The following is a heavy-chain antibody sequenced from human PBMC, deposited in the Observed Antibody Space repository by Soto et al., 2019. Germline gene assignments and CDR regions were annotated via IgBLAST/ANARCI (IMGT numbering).Heavy chain of an antibody. CDR1: GFSLSTSGVG. D-gene: IGHD2-21*02. Sequence: SGPTLVNPPQTLTRTFTFSGFSLSTSGVGVGWIRQPPGKALEWLALIYWDDDKRYSPSLKSRLTSTKDTYKNQVGRTMTNMYIVETSTNYCSHRTHIVVLTAKAPFDYCGQGTLVTVSS. CDR2: IYWDDDK. V-gene: IGHV2-5*02. CDR3: SHRTHIVVLTAKAPFDY. J-gene: IGHJ4*02.